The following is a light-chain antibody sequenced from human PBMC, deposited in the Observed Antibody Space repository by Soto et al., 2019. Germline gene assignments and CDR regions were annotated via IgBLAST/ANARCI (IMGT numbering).Light chain of an antibody. CDR1: QSISRN. J-gene: IGKJ1*01. CDR2: GAS. CDR3: QQYKNWPRT. Sequence: EIVMTQSPPTLSVSPGERATLSCRASQSISRNLAWFQQKPGQAPTLLIYGASTRATDMPGTFSGRGSGTEFTLTISSLQSEDFAVYYCQQYKNWPRTFGQGTKVDIK. V-gene: IGKV3-15*01.